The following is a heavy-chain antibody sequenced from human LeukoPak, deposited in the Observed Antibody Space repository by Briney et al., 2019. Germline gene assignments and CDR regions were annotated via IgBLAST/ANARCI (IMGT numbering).Heavy chain of an antibody. V-gene: IGHV4-61*01. J-gene: IGHJ4*02. CDR1: GDPISGYSNYK. CDR2: IYYHGST. CDR3: VREYSGFGY. Sequence: SETLSLTCMVSGDPISGYSNYKWTWIRQPPGKGLEWIGYIYYHGSTNYNPSLKSRATFSVDTSKNQFSLKLTSVTAADTAVYYCVREYSGFGYWGQGTLVTVSS. D-gene: IGHD6-13*01.